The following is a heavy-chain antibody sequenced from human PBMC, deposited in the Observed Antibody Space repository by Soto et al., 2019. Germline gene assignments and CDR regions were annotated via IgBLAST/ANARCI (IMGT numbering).Heavy chain of an antibody. J-gene: IGHJ1*01. D-gene: IGHD1-1*01. CDR1: GGTFSSYA. CDR3: ARGWNDFPH. V-gene: IGHV1-69*01. Sequence: QVQLVQSGAEVKKPGSSVKVSCKASGGTFSSYAISWVRQAPGQGLECMGGIIPVFGTANYAQKFQGRVTISADESTSTVYRELSSLRSEDTAVYYCARGWNDFPHWGQGTLVTVSS. CDR2: IIPVFGTA.